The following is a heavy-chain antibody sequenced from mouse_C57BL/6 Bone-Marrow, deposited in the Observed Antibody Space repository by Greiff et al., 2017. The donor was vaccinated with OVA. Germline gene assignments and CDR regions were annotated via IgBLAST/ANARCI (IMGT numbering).Heavy chain of an antibody. CDR3: ANYYGSSVDY. Sequence: VKLMESGPGLVAPSQCLSISCTVSGFSFTSYAISWVRQPPGKGLEWLGVIWTGGGTNYNSALKSRLGISKDNSKSQVFLKMNSLQTDDTARYYGANYYGSSVDYWGQGTSLTVSS. J-gene: IGHJ2*02. V-gene: IGHV2-9-1*01. CDR2: IWTGGGT. CDR1: GFSFTSYA. D-gene: IGHD1-1*01.